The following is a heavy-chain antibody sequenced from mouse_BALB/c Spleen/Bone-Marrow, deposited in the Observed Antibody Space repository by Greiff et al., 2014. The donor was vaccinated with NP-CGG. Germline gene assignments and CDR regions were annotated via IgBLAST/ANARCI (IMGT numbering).Heavy chain of an antibody. V-gene: IGHV3-1*02. J-gene: IGHJ2*01. CDR2: IHYRGST. CDR1: GYSITSGYG. CDR3: TRETTAVADFDY. D-gene: IGHD1-1*01. Sequence: EVQVVESGPDLVKPSQSLSLTCTVTGYSITSGYGWHWIRQFPGNKLEWMGYIHYRGSTNYNPSLKSRISITRDTSKNQFSLQSNSVTTEDTATYYCTRETTAVADFDYWGQGATLTVTS.